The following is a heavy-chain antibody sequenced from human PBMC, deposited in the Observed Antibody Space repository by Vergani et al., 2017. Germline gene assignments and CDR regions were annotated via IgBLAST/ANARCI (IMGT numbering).Heavy chain of an antibody. CDR2: IYYSGST. Sequence: QVQLQESGPGLVKPSQTLSLTCTVPGGSISSGGYYWSWIRQHPGKGLEWIGYIYYSGSTYYNPSLKSRVTISVDTSKNQFSLKLSSVTAADTAVYYCARLSIAARLAVWFDPWGQGTLVTVSS. J-gene: IGHJ5*02. CDR3: ARLSIAARLAVWFDP. CDR1: GGSISSGGYY. D-gene: IGHD6-6*01. V-gene: IGHV4-31*03.